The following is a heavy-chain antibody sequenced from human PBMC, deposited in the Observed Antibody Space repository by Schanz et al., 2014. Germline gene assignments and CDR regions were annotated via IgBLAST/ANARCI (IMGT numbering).Heavy chain of an antibody. CDR3: ARHGGYYDVLNSFDI. V-gene: IGHV4-39*01. CDR1: GGSISSGESY. Sequence: QLQLQESGPGLVKPSETLSLTCTVSGGSISSGESYWGWIRQSPEEGLQYIGRVYFSGPTAYSPSPKGRVTISVDTSKNQFSLMLPSVTAADTAVYFCARHGGYYDVLNSFDIWGQGTLVTVSS. J-gene: IGHJ5*02. CDR2: VYFSGPT. D-gene: IGHD3-16*01.